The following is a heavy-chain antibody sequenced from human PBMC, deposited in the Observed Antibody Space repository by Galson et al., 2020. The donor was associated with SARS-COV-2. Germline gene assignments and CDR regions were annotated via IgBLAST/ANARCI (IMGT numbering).Heavy chain of an antibody. J-gene: IGHJ4*02. Sequence: GESLKISCVASGLTFSTYGMSWVRQAPGKGLEWVSAISGPGGSTHYADSVKGRFTISIDSSENTLYLQMNSLRAEDTAVYYCVTLLSGDCSYCRADFWGQGTVATVSS. CDR3: VTLLSGDCSYCRADF. CDR1: GLTFSTYG. V-gene: IGHV3-23*01. D-gene: IGHD2-21*02. CDR2: ISGPGGST.